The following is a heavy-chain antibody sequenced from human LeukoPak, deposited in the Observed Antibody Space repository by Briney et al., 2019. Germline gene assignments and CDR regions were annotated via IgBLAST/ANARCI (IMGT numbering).Heavy chain of an antibody. CDR3: ARLKFYDSTGYSPGYYMDV. J-gene: IGHJ6*03. D-gene: IGHD3-22*01. CDR2: IYTSGST. CDR1: GGSISSYY. V-gene: IGHV4-4*07. Sequence: SETLSLTCTVSGGSISSYYWSWIRQPAGKGLEWIGRIYTSGSTNYNPSLKSRVTISVDKSKNQFSLKLSSVTAADTAVYYCARLKFYDSTGYSPGYYMDVWGKGTAVTVSS.